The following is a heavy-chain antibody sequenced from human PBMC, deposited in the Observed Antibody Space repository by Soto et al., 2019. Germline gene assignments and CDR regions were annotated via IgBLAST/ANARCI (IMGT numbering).Heavy chain of an antibody. CDR3: ARGTCASERWDR. J-gene: IGHJ5*02. V-gene: IGHV3-30-3*01. CDR2: KSYDSNYR. Sequence: GGSLRPSCAAYGFRVSSYAMHWVRQAPGKGLEWVAVKSYDSNYRYYADSVRGRFRESRDKNKNLLFLQVSSLRSDDSALYYCARGTCASERWDRWGQGTLVTVSS. CDR1: GFRVSSYA. D-gene: IGHD3-16*01.